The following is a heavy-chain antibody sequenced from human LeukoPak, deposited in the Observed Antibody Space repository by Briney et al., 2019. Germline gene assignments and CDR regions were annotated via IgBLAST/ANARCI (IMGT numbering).Heavy chain of an antibody. Sequence: GESLKISCKGSGYSFTSYWIGWVRQMPGKGLEWMGIIYPGDSDTRYSPSFQGQVTISADKSISTAYLQWSSLKASDTAMYYCARLGVVVTTPGYFDYWGQGTLVTVSS. D-gene: IGHD2-21*02. V-gene: IGHV5-51*01. J-gene: IGHJ4*02. CDR3: ARLGVVVTTPGYFDY. CDR1: GYSFTSYW. CDR2: IYPGDSDT.